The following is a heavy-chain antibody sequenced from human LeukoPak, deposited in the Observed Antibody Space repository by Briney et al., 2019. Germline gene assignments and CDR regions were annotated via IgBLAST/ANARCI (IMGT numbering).Heavy chain of an antibody. CDR1: GGSISSGNYY. J-gene: IGHJ6*03. CDR2: ISTSGNT. CDR3: ARDERGGSYYNYYWYMDV. Sequence: PSQTLSLTCTVSGGSISSGNYYWSWIRQPAGEGLEWIGRISTSGNTNYNPSLKSRISISVATSNNQFSLKLSSVTAADTAVYYCARDERGGSYYNYYWYMDVWGKGTTVTVSS. D-gene: IGHD3-10*01. V-gene: IGHV4-61*02.